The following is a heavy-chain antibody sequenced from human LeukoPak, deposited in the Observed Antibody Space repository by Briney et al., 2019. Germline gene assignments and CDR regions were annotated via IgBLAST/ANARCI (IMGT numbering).Heavy chain of an antibody. CDR1: GFTFSSYS. V-gene: IGHV3-48*01. D-gene: IGHD3-16*01. Sequence: GGSLRLSCAASGFTFSSYSMNWVRQAPGKGLEWVSYISSSSSTIYYADSVKGRFTISRDNAKNSLYLQMNSLRAEHTAVYYCARDPFGGPMGHWGQGTLVTVSS. CDR3: ARDPFGGPMGH. CDR2: ISSSSSTI. J-gene: IGHJ4*02.